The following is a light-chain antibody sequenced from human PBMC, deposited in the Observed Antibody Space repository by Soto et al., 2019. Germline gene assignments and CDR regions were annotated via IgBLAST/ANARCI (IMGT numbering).Light chain of an antibody. Sequence: EIMMTQSPVTLSASPGERASLSCRASQTVSNNLAWYQQKPGQTPRLLIYGASTRAPGIPARFTGSGSGTEFTLTISGLQSEDFAVYYCQQYNNRPPWTFGQGTRVEIK. CDR3: QQYNNRPPWT. V-gene: IGKV3-15*01. CDR1: QTVSNN. J-gene: IGKJ1*01. CDR2: GAS.